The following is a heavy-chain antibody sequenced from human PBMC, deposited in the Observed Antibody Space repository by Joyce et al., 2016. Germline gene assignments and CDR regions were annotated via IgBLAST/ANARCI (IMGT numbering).Heavy chain of an antibody. CDR3: ARDSSDVVVVPTAFDY. V-gene: IGHV3-21*01. D-gene: IGHD2-2*01. CDR2: MSSSSSYI. J-gene: IGHJ4*02. CDR1: GFTFSSYI. Sequence: EVQLVESGGGLVKPGGSLRLSCAASGFTFSSYIINWVRQAPGKGREWFSSMSSSSSYIYDADTVKGRFTISRDNAKNSLYLQMNSLRAEDTAVYYCARDSSDVVVVPTAFDYWGQGTLVTVSS.